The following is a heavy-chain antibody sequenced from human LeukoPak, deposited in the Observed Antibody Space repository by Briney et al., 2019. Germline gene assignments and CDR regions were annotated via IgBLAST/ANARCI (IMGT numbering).Heavy chain of an antibody. J-gene: IGHJ3*02. Sequence: ETLSLTCTVSGGSISSYYWSWIRQPPGKGLEWIGYIYYSGSTNYNPSLKSRVTISVDTSKNQFSLKLSSVTAADTAVYYCATYGSGSYPDAFDIWGQGTMVTVSS. V-gene: IGHV4-59*01. CDR2: IYYSGST. CDR1: GGSISSYY. CDR3: ATYGSGSYPDAFDI. D-gene: IGHD3-10*01.